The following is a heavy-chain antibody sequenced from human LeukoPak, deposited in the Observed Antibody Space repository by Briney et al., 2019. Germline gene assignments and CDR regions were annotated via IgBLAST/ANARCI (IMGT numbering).Heavy chain of an antibody. D-gene: IGHD2-2*01. CDR2: IYTSGST. CDR3: ARSPARYCSSTSCPPDY. Sequence: SETLSLTCTVSGGSISSYYWSWIRQPAGTGQEWIGRIYTSGSTNYNPSLKSRVTMSVDTSKNQFSLKLSSVTAADTAVYYCARSPARYCSSTSCPPDYWGQGTLVTVSS. J-gene: IGHJ4*02. CDR1: GGSISSYY. V-gene: IGHV4-4*07.